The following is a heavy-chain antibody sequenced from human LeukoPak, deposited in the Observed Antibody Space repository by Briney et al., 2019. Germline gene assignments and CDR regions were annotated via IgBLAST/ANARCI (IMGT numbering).Heavy chain of an antibody. Sequence: GKSLRLSCAVSGFTFSNYAMHWVRQAPGKGLEWVAFISYDGSIKYYADSVKGRFTISRDNAKNSLYLQMNSLRAEDTAVYFCARGGSRVETLMVLDYWGQGTPVTVSS. CDR2: ISYDGSIK. CDR3: ARGGSRVETLMVLDY. CDR1: GFTFSNYA. D-gene: IGHD5-18*01. J-gene: IGHJ4*02. V-gene: IGHV3-30-3*01.